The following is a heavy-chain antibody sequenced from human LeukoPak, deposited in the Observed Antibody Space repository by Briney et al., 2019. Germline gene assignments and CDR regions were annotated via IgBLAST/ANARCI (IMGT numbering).Heavy chain of an antibody. CDR2: VNTVSSYI. D-gene: IGHD4/OR15-4a*01. CDR1: GFVFSSYS. J-gene: IGHJ4*02. CDR3: ATDGASFDY. V-gene: IGHV3-21*01. Sequence: GGSLRLSCAASGFVFSSYSFNWVRQAPGKGLEWVASVNTVSSYIYYADSVEGRFTISRDNAKNSVFLQMNSLRAEDTATYYCATDGASFDYWGQGILVTVSS.